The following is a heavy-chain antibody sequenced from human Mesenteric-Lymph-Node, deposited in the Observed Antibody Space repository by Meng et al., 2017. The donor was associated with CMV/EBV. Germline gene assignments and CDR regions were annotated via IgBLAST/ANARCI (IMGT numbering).Heavy chain of an antibody. CDR1: GFTFSDYY. D-gene: IGHD3-3*01. V-gene: IGHV3-11*04. CDR2: ISSSGRAV. CDR3: ARVRGYDFLSGYGVGYGMDV. J-gene: IGHJ6*02. Sequence: GESLKISCAASGFTFSDYYMTWIRQAPGKGLEWVSYISSSGRAVYHAKSVKGRFTISRDNAKNSLYLQMDSLRAEDTAVYNCARVRGYDFLSGYGVGYGMDVWGQGTTVTVSS.